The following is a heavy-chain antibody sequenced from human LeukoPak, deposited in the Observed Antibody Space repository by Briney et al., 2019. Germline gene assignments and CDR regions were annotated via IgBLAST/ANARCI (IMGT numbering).Heavy chain of an antibody. CDR1: GYTFTSYG. J-gene: IGHJ3*02. D-gene: IGHD4-17*01. Sequence: GASVKVSCKASGYTFTSYGISWVRQAPGQGLEWMGWISAYNGNTNSAQKFQGRVTMTTDTSTSTAYMELRSPRSDDTAVYYCATTRVTTVTTGFDALYIWGQGTMVTVSS. CDR3: ATTRVTTVTTGFDALYI. CDR2: ISAYNGNT. V-gene: IGHV1-18*01.